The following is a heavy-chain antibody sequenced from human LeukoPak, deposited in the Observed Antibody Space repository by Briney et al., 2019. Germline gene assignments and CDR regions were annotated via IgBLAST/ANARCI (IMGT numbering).Heavy chain of an antibody. D-gene: IGHD6-13*01. J-gene: IGHJ4*02. CDR3: ARDRSSSSWTDYFDY. CDR2: IWYDGSNK. Sequence: PGGSLRLSCAASGFTFSSYGMHWVRQAPGKGLEWVAVIWYDGSNKYYADSVKGRFTISRDNSKNTLYLQMNSLRAEETAVYYCARDRSSSSWTDYFDYWGQGTLVTVSS. CDR1: GFTFSSYG. V-gene: IGHV3-33*01.